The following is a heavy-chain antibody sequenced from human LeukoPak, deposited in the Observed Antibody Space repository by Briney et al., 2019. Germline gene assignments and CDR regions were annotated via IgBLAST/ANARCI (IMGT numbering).Heavy chain of an antibody. CDR3: ARRNYPYYYGMDV. CDR2: IYPADSDT. J-gene: IGHJ6*02. D-gene: IGHD1-7*01. CDR1: GYIFPSYW. V-gene: IGHV5-51*01. Sequence: GESLKISCKVSGYIFPSYWITWVRQVPGKGLEWMGIIYPADSDTRYSPSFQGQVTISADKSISTAYLQWSSLKASDTAMYYCARRNYPYYYGMDVWGQGTTVTVSS.